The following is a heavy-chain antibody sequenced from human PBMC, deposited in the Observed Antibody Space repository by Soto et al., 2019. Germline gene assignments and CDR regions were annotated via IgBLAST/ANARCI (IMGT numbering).Heavy chain of an antibody. J-gene: IGHJ6*03. CDR1: GGSFSGYY. Sequence: SETLSLTCAVYGGSFSGYYWSWIRQPPGKGLEWIGEINHSGSTNYNPSLKSRVTISVDTSKNQFSLKLSSVTAADTAVYYCARAGGRYCSSTSCYAGRAGRYYMDVWGQGTTVTVSS. D-gene: IGHD2-2*01. V-gene: IGHV4-34*01. CDR3: ARAGGRYCSSTSCYAGRAGRYYMDV. CDR2: INHSGST.